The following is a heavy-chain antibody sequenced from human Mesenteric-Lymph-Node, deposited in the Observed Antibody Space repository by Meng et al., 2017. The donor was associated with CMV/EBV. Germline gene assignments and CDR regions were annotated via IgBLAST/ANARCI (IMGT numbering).Heavy chain of an antibody. D-gene: IGHD5-18*01. CDR2: IYYSGST. CDR3: ARDPDTTMAYYYYGMDV. V-gene: IGHV4-59*01. CDR1: GVSISSYY. J-gene: IGHJ6*02. Sequence: PETLSLTCTVSGVSISSYYLNWIRQPPGKGLEWIGYIYYSGSTNYNPSLKSRVTISVDMSKNQFSLKLNSVTAADTAVYYCARDPDTTMAYYYYGMDVWGQGTTVTVSS.